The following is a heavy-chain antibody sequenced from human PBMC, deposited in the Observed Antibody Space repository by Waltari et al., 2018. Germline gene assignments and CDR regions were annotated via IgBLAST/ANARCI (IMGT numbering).Heavy chain of an antibody. CDR1: DDSFSKYY. CDR3: AREYSSFEPIFDY. V-gene: IGHV4-34*02. D-gene: IGHD5-12*01. J-gene: IGHJ4*02. CDR2: INRSGST. Sequence: QVQLQQWGAGLLQPSETLSVTCEVFDDSFSKYYWVWIRQSPGKGLEWIGEINRSGSTNYNPSLKGRVTISLDMSKKQVSLRVTSVTAADTAVYYCAREYSSFEPIFDYWGRGTLVTVSS.